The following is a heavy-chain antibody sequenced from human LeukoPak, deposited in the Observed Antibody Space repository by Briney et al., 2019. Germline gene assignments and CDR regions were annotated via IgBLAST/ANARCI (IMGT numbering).Heavy chain of an antibody. V-gene: IGHV3-23*01. D-gene: IGHD6-6*01. Sequence: PGGSLRLSCAPSGFTFSSYAMSWVRQAPGMGLEWLSAISGSGGNTYYAGSVKGRFTISRDNSQNTLSLQMNSLRAEDTAVYFCAKAGYRGSSVNYFDYWGQGTLVTVSS. J-gene: IGHJ4*02. CDR1: GFTFSSYA. CDR3: AKAGYRGSSVNYFDY. CDR2: ISGSGGNT.